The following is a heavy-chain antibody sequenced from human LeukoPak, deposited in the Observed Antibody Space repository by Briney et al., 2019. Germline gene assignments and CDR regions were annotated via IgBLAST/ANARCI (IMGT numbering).Heavy chain of an antibody. Sequence: GGSLRLSCAASGFTVSSNYMSWVRQAPGKGLEWVGRIKSKTDGGTTDYAAPVKGRFTISRDDSKNTLYLQMNSLKTEDTAVYYCTTDSGIPYYYGSGSFYWGQGTLVTVSS. CDR1: GFTVSSNY. V-gene: IGHV3-15*01. D-gene: IGHD3-10*01. CDR3: TTDSGIPYYYGSGSFY. J-gene: IGHJ4*02. CDR2: IKSKTDGGTT.